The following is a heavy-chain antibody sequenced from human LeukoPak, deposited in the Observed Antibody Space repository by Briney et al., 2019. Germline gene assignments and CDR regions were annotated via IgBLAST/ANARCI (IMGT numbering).Heavy chain of an antibody. D-gene: IGHD4-17*01. CDR1: GGTFSSYA. J-gene: IGHJ4*02. V-gene: IGHV1-69*05. CDR3: ARGPYYGDYVGHFDY. CDR2: IIPIFGTA. Sequence: SVKVSCKASGGTFSSYAISWVRQAPGQGLEWMGGIIPIFGTANYAQRFQGRVTITTDESTSTAYMELSSLRSEDTAVYYCARGPYYGDYVGHFDYWGQGTLVTASS.